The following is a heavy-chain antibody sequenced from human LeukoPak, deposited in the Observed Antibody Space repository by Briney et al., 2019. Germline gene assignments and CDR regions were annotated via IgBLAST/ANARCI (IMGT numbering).Heavy chain of an antibody. J-gene: IGHJ4*02. Sequence: GGSLRLSCAASGFSFSNYWMSWVRQAPGKGLEWVANIKQDGSEKYYVDSVKGRFTISRDNAKKSLYLQMYSLRDEDTAVYYCTEGGTITWVEDYWGQGTLVTVSS. CDR1: GFSFSNYW. D-gene: IGHD3-16*01. CDR3: TEGGTITWVEDY. CDR2: IKQDGSEK. V-gene: IGHV3-7*05.